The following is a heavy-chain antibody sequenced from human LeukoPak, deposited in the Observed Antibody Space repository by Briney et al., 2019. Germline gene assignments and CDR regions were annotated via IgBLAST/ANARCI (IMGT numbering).Heavy chain of an antibody. V-gene: IGHV4-31*01. CDR2: IYYSGST. Sequence: SETLSLTCTVSGGSISSGGYYWSWIRQHPGKGLEWIGYIYYSGSTYYNPSLKSQVTISVDTSKNQFSLKLSSVTAADTAVYYCARGPGLKFDCWGQGTLVTVSS. CDR1: GGSISSGGYY. D-gene: IGHD2-21*01. CDR3: ARGPGLKFDC. J-gene: IGHJ4*02.